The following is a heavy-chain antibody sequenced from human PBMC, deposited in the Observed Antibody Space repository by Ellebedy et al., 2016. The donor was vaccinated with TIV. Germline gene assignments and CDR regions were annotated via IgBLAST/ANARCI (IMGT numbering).Heavy chain of an antibody. J-gene: IGHJ6*02. CDR1: GFTFSSYS. D-gene: IGHD3-16*01. CDR2: ISHEGSNK. V-gene: IGHV3-30*03. CDR3: ARASVGVMSCMDV. Sequence: GESLKISCAASGFTFSSYSMNWVRQAPGKGLEWVAVISHEGSNKYNSDSVKGRFTISRDNSKNTLYLQMNSLRAEDTAVYYCARASVGVMSCMDVWGQGTTVTVSS.